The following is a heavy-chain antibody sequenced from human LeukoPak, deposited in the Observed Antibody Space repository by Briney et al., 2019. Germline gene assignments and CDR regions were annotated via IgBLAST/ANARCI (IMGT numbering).Heavy chain of an antibody. V-gene: IGHV1-18*01. J-gene: IGHJ5*02. Sequence: GASVKVSCKASGYTFTSYGISWVRQAPGQGLEWMGWISAYNGNTNYAQKLQGRVTMTTDTSTSTAYMELRSLRSDDTAVFYCARVKGCSSTSCYARHWFDPWGQGTLVTVSS. D-gene: IGHD2-2*01. CDR1: GYTFTSYG. CDR2: ISAYNGNT. CDR3: ARVKGCSSTSCYARHWFDP.